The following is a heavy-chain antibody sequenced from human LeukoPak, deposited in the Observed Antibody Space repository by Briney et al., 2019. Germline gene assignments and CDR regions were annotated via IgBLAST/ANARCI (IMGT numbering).Heavy chain of an antibody. CDR2: ISSSGSTI. Sequence: GGSLRLSCAASGFTFSSYEMNWVRQAPGKGLEWVSYISSSGSTIYYADSVKGRFTISRDNAKNTLYLQMNSLRAEDAAVYFCAKAPVTSCRGAYCYPFDSWGQGTLVTVSS. CDR3: AKAPVTSCRGAYCYPFDS. D-gene: IGHD2-21*01. J-gene: IGHJ4*02. CDR1: GFTFSSYE. V-gene: IGHV3-48*03.